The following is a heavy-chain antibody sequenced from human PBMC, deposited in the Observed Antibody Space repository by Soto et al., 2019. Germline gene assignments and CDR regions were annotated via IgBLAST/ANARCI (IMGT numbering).Heavy chain of an antibody. D-gene: IGHD3-3*01. V-gene: IGHV4-34*01. J-gene: IGHJ4*02. CDR3: AFYDFSGRTCSGY. CDR1: GGSFTEYY. Sequence: SETLSLTCAVYGGSFTEYYWNWVRQYPGKGLEWIGDVSHTGSAKYNPSLQSRVAMSIDKSKNQLSLTMNFVTAADTAVFYCAFYDFSGRTCSGYWGQGTLVTVSS. CDR2: VSHTGSA.